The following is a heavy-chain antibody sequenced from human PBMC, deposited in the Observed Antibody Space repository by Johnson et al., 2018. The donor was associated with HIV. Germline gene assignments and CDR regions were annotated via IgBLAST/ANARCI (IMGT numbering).Heavy chain of an antibody. CDR2: ISSNGIGT. V-gene: IGHV3-64*01. J-gene: IGHJ3*02. Sequence: VQLVESGGGVVRPGGSLRVSCEASGFTFDDYAMSWVRQAPGKGLEYVSAISSNGIGTYYANSVDGRFTISRDNDKNTLYLEMGSLRVEDMAVYYCARSRGPMRKDAFDIWGQGTKVTVSS. D-gene: IGHD3-10*01. CDR3: ARSRGPMRKDAFDI. CDR1: GFTFDDYA.